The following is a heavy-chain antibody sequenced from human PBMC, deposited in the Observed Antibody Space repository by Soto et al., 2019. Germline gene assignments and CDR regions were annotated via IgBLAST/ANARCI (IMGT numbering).Heavy chain of an antibody. J-gene: IGHJ5*02. CDR3: ASWSGAYDILTGPGWFDP. D-gene: IGHD3-9*01. Sequence: GRFTISRDNSKNTLYLQVNSLRAEDTAVYYCASWSGAYDILTGPGWFDPWGQGTLVTVSS. V-gene: IGHV3-30*01.